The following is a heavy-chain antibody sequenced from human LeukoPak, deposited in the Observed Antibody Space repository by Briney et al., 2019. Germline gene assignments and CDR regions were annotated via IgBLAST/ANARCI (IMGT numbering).Heavy chain of an antibody. CDR2: ISGSGGTT. V-gene: IGHV3-23*01. CDR1: GFTFSNYA. CDR3: AKDLGHSSYFYFDY. Sequence: PGGSLRLSCAASGFTFSNYAMGWVCQAPGKGLEWVSGISGSGGTTYYADSVKGRFTLSRDNSQNTLYLQMNSLRAEDTASYFCAKDLGHSSYFYFDYWGQGTLVTVSS. D-gene: IGHD6-19*01. J-gene: IGHJ4*02.